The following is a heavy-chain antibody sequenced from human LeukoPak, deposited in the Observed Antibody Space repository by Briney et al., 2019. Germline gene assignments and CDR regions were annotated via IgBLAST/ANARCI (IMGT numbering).Heavy chain of an antibody. Sequence: SQTLSLTCTVSGGSISSGGYYWSWIRQHPGKGLEWIGYIYYSGGTYYNPSLKSRVTISVDTSKNQFSLKLSSVTAADTAVYYCARGDDYGDYIGYWGQGTLVTVSS. CDR1: GGSISSGGYY. CDR3: ARGDDYGDYIGY. J-gene: IGHJ4*02. V-gene: IGHV4-31*03. CDR2: IYYSGGT. D-gene: IGHD4-17*01.